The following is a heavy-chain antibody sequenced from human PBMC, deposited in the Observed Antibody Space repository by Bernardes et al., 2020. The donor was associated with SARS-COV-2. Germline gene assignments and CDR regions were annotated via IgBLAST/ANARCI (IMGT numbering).Heavy chain of an antibody. J-gene: IGHJ6*02. D-gene: IGHD2-2*01. CDR1: GFTFSSYW. V-gene: IGHV3-7*01. CDR3: ARDLVRAYQLLVQVYYYYGMDV. Sequence: GGPLRFSCAASGFTFSSYWMSWVRQAPGKGLEWVANIKQDGSEKYYVDSVKGRFTISRDNAKNSLYLQMNSLRAEDTAVYYCARDLVRAYQLLVQVYYYYGMDVWGQGTTVTVSS. CDR2: IKQDGSEK.